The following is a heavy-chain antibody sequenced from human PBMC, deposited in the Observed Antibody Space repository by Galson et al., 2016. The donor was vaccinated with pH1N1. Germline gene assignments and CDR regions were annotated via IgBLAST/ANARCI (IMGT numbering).Heavy chain of an antibody. CDR1: GGTISEYA. D-gene: IGHD3-3*01. V-gene: IGHV1-69*06. J-gene: IGHJ6*02. Sequence: VKVSCKASGGTISEYAISWVRQAPGQGLEWMGGIIPIFGTPNYAQNFRGRLKITADKSTSTVYLEKKSLTPDDTAVYYCARGRVPIFGVIKYYGMDVWGQGTTVTVSS. CDR2: IIPIFGTP. CDR3: ARGRVPIFGVIKYYGMDV.